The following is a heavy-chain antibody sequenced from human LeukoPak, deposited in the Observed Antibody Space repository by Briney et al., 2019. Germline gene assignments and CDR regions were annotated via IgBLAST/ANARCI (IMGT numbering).Heavy chain of an antibody. CDR1: GFTFNIYS. J-gene: IGHJ6*03. CDR3: ARKVGASTHYYYYMDV. D-gene: IGHD1-26*01. CDR2: ISSSSSYI. V-gene: IGHV3-21*01. Sequence: GGSLRLSCAASGFTFNIYSMNWVRQAPGKGLEWVSSISSSSSYIYYADSVKGRFTISRDNAKNSLYLQMNSLRAEDTAVYYCARKVGASTHYYYYMDVWGKGTTVTVSS.